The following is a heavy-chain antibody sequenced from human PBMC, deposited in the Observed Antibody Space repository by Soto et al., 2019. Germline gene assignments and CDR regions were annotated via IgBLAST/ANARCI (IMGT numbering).Heavy chain of an antibody. J-gene: IGHJ4*02. V-gene: IGHV4-59*01. CDR1: GGSISSYY. CDR3: ARASIMITFGGVIVSYFDY. CDR2: IYYSGST. D-gene: IGHD3-16*02. Sequence: SETLSLTCTVSGGSISSYYWSWIRQPPGKGLEWIGYIYYSGSTNYNPSLKSRVTISVDTSKNQFSLKLSSVTAADTAVYYCARASIMITFGGVIVSYFDYWGQGTLVTVSS.